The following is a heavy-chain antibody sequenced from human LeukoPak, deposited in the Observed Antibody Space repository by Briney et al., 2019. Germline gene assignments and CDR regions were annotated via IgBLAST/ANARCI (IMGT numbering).Heavy chain of an antibody. CDR3: ARVSFYCSSTSCTWGPHFDP. J-gene: IGHJ5*02. D-gene: IGHD2-2*01. Sequence: SVKVSCKASGGTFSSYGISWVRQAPGQGLEWMGGIIPIFGTANYAQKFQGRVTITADESTSTAYMELSSLRSEDTAVYYCARVSFYCSSTSCTWGPHFDPWGQGTLVTVSS. V-gene: IGHV1-69*01. CDR2: IIPIFGTA. CDR1: GGTFSSYG.